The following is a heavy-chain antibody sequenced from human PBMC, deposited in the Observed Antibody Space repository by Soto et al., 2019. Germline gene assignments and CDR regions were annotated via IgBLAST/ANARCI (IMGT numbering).Heavy chain of an antibody. CDR3: ARRWGSAFDI. CDR2: IYYSGST. J-gene: IGHJ3*02. Sequence: SEALSLTCPFSCGSISSGGYYLSWIRQHPGKGLEWIGYIYYSGSTYYNPSLKSRVTISVDTSKNQYSLKLSSVTAADTAVYYCARRWGSAFDIWGQGTMVT. CDR1: CGSISSGGYY. V-gene: IGHV4-31*03. D-gene: IGHD3-16*01.